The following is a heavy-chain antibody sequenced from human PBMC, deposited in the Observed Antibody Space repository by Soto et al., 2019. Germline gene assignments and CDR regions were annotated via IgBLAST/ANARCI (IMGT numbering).Heavy chain of an antibody. J-gene: IGHJ6*02. CDR1: GFTFSSYS. CDR3: VKDPFYYYGVDV. Sequence: GGSLRLSCSASGFTFSSYSMHWVRQAPGNGLRYVSAISSDGYTTYYADSVKGRFTISRDNSKNTLYLQMNSLRPEDTSVYYCVKDPFYYYGVDVWGQGTTVTVSS. CDR2: ISSDGYTT. V-gene: IGHV3-64D*06.